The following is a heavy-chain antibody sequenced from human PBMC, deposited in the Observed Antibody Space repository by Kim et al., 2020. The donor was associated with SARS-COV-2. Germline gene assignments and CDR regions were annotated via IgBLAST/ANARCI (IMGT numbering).Heavy chain of an antibody. CDR2: ISGSSSDI. D-gene: IGHD3-16*01. V-gene: IGHV3-11*03. J-gene: IGHJ6*02. Sequence: GGSLRLSCAASGFPLSDYYMKWIRQAPGKGLEWVSYISGSSSDIKYADSVKGRFTISRDNAKNSLYLQMNSLRVEDTAIYYCARRFGDPSGMDVWGQGTT. CDR1: GFPLSDYY. CDR3: ARRFGDPSGMDV.